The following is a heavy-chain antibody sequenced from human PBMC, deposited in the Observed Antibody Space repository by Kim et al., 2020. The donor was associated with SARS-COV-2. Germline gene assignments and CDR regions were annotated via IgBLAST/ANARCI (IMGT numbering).Heavy chain of an antibody. J-gene: IGHJ6*02. CDR1: GFTFSSYA. Sequence: GGSLRLSCVASGFTFSSYAMYWLRQAPGTGLEWVAVIRYDGTNTYYSDSVRGRFTISRDNSKNTLYLQMNSLRGEDTAVYYCARYFKTGSCANVNCLSMDVWGQGTTVTVSS. CDR3: ARYFKTGSCANVNCLSMDV. CDR2: IRYDGTNT. D-gene: IGHD2-8*01. V-gene: IGHV3-30-3*01.